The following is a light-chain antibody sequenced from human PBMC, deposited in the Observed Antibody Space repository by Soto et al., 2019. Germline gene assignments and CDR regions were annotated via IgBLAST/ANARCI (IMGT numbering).Light chain of an antibody. J-gene: IGKJ1*01. CDR1: QSVDSR. Sequence: IVMTRSPTTLPVSPGERATLSCRTSQSVDSRLAWYQHKPGQAPRLLIYAASTRATDVPARFSGGGSETEFTLTISSLQSEDFAVYFCQQYNIWPLWTFGQGTKVDIK. V-gene: IGKV3-15*01. CDR2: AAS. CDR3: QQYNIWPLWT.